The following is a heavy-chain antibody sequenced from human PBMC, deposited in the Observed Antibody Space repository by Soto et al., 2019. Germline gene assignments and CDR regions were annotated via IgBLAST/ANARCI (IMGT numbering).Heavy chain of an antibody. V-gene: IGHV1-8*02. Sequence: ASVKVSCKASGYDFTAYDINWVRQASGQGLEWMGWMNPINGATGSARRFQGRVSMTWNTATATAYLELTSLRSDDSAVYFCGRGPSPRAPAGGTPYYYAMDVWGQGTTVTVSS. CDR1: GYDFTAYD. J-gene: IGHJ6*02. CDR2: MNPINGAT. D-gene: IGHD2-2*01. CDR3: GRGPSPRAPAGGTPYYYAMDV.